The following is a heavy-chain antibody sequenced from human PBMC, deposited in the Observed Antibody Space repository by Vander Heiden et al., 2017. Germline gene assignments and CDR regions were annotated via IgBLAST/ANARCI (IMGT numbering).Heavy chain of an antibody. J-gene: IGHJ2*01. CDR1: GGSFSVSS. V-gene: IGHV4-34*01. CDR3: ARGLYYDCWSGYISRYFDL. D-gene: IGHD3-3*01. CDR2: INHSGST. Sequence: QVPLQQWGAGLLKPSETLSLTCAVDGGSFSVSSWSWLRQPPGEGLEWIGEINHSGSTNYNPSLKSRVTISVDTSKNQFSLKLSSVTAADTAVYYWARGLYYDCWSGYISRYFDLWGRGTLVTVSS.